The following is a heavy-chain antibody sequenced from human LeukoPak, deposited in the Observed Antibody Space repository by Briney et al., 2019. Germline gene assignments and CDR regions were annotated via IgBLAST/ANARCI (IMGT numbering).Heavy chain of an antibody. CDR3: ARGVPERAYYYYYYMDV. CDR1: GFTVSSNY. Sequence: GGSLRLSCAASGFTVSSNYMSWVRQAPGKGLEWVSVIYSGGSTYYADSVKGRLTISRDNSKNTLYLQMNSLRAEDTAVYYCARGVPERAYYYYYYMDVWGKGTTVTISS. CDR2: IYSGGST. V-gene: IGHV3-66*01. J-gene: IGHJ6*03. D-gene: IGHD1-14*01.